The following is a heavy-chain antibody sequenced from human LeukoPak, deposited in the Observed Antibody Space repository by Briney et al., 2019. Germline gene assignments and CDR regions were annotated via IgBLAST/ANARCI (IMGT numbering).Heavy chain of an antibody. CDR2: ISAYNGNT. CDR3: ARLADAEYFQH. V-gene: IGHV1-18*04. CDR1: GYTFTSYG. Sequence: ASVKVSCKASGYTFTSYGISCVRQAPGQGLAWMGWISAYNGNTNYAQKLQGRVTMTTDTSTSTAYMELRSLRSDDTAVYYRARLADAEYFQHWGQGTLVTVSS. J-gene: IGHJ1*01. D-gene: IGHD2-21*01.